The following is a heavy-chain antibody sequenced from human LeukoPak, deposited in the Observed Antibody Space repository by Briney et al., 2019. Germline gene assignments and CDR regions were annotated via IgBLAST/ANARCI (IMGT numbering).Heavy chain of an antibody. CDR3: TTDSKTKQWLVTRYYYYGMDV. Sequence: GGSLRLSCAASGFTFSNAWMSWVRQAPGKGLEWVGRIKSKTDGGTTDYAAPVKGRFTISRDDSKNTLYLQMNSLKTEDTAVYYCTTDSKTKQWLVTRYYYYGMDVWGQGTTVTVSS. D-gene: IGHD6-19*01. V-gene: IGHV3-15*01. J-gene: IGHJ6*02. CDR1: GFTFSNAW. CDR2: IKSKTDGGTT.